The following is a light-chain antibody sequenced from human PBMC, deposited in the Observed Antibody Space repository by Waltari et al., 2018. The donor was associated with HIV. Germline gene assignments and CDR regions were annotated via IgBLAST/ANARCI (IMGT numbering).Light chain of an antibody. CDR2: GDV. CDR3: QVWASSKDPYV. V-gene: IGLV3-21*02. Sequence: SYVLTQPPSVSVAPGQTAKIICGGDNIATKRVHWYQQKPGKAPVPVVLGDVDRPSRRHEQFPASKSVNTATRSTGWVEAGDEASDSCQVWASSKDPYVFGSGTAVTVL. CDR1: NIATKR. J-gene: IGLJ1*01.